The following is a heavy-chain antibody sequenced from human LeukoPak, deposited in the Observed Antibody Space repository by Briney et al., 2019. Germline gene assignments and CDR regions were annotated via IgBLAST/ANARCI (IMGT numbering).Heavy chain of an antibody. Sequence: GSSVKVSCKASGGTFSSYAISWVRQAPGQGLEWMGRIIPILGIANYAQKFQGRVTMTRNTSISTAYMELSSLRSEDTAVYYCASRIAAAGTAGDYWGQGTLVTVSS. CDR2: IIPILGIA. J-gene: IGHJ4*02. V-gene: IGHV1-69*04. CDR3: ASRIAAAGTAGDY. D-gene: IGHD6-13*01. CDR1: GGTFSSYA.